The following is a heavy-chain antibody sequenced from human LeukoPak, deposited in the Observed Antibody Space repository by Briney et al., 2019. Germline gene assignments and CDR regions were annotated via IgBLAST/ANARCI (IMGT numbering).Heavy chain of an antibody. Sequence: ETLSLTCAVSGGSISSGGYSWSWVRQAPGKGLEWVANIKQDGSEKYYVDSVKGRFTISRDNAKNSLYLQMNSLRAEDTAVYYCARTVVGATAPYYYYMDVWGKGTTVTISS. CDR2: IKQDGSEK. CDR1: GGSISSGGYS. V-gene: IGHV3-7*01. D-gene: IGHD1-26*01. J-gene: IGHJ6*03. CDR3: ARTVVGATAPYYYYMDV.